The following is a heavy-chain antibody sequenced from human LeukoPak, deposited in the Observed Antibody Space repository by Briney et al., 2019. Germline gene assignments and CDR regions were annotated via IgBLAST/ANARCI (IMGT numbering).Heavy chain of an antibody. V-gene: IGHV3-49*03. CDR2: HRSKAYGGTT. D-gene: IGHD3-10*01. CDR1: GFTFGDYA. Sequence: GGSLRLSCTTSGFTFGDYAVSWFRQAPGKGLEWVGFHRSKAYGGTTEYAASVKGRFTISRDDSKNALFLQMDSLKSDDTAMYYCTTEFKELGSFFYFYYMDVWGTGTTVTISS. CDR3: TTEFKELGSFFYFYYMDV. J-gene: IGHJ6*03.